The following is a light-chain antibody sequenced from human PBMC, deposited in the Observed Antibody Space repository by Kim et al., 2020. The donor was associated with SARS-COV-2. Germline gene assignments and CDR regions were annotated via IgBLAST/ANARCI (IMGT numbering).Light chain of an antibody. J-gene: IGKJ1*01. CDR3: QQYNSYPWA. V-gene: IGKV1-5*03. Sequence: DIQMTQSPSTLSASVGDRVTVTCRASQSISSWLAWYQLKPGKAPNLLIYKASTLESGVPSRFSGSGSGTEFTLTISSLQPDDFATYYCQQYNSYPWAFGQGTEVEIK. CDR2: KAS. CDR1: QSISSW.